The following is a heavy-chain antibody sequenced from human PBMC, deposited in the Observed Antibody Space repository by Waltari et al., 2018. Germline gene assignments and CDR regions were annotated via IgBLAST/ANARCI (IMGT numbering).Heavy chain of an antibody. CDR1: EFIVRNNY. D-gene: IGHD3-16*01. CDR2: IYAGGGS. V-gene: IGHV3-53*02. J-gene: IGHJ3*01. Sequence: EVQLVETGGALIHPGGSLRLSCAASEFIVRNNYMAWVRQAPGKGLEWVSVIYAGGGSDSDDSVRGRFTISRDNSKNTLYLEMNALRPDDTAVYYCATLGAYLGAFEVWGRGTMVTVSS. CDR3: ATLGAYLGAFEV.